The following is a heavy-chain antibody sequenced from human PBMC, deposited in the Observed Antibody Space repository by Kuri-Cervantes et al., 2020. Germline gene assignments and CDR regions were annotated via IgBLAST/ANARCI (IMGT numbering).Heavy chain of an antibody. Sequence: SVKVSCKASGYTFTYRYLHWVRQAPGQALEWMGWITPFNGNTNYAQKFQDRVTITRDRSMSTAYMELSSLRSDDTAVYYCARDIDYYDSSGYQPFDYWGQGTLVTVSS. CDR1: GYTFTYRY. V-gene: IGHV1-45*02. J-gene: IGHJ4*02. CDR3: ARDIDYYDSSGYQPFDY. D-gene: IGHD3-22*01. CDR2: ITPFNGNT.